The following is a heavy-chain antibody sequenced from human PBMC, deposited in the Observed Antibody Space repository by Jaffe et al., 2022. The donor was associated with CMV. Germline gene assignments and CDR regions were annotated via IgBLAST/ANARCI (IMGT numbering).Heavy chain of an antibody. D-gene: IGHD6-13*01. Sequence: EVQLVESGGGLVQPGGSLRLSCAASGFTFSSYWMSWVRQAPGKGLEWVANIKQDGSEKYYVDSVKGRFTISRDNAKNSLYLQMNSLRAEDTAVYYCARGWGLGSSWPFDYWGQGTLVTVSS. J-gene: IGHJ4*02. CDR3: ARGWGLGSSWPFDY. V-gene: IGHV3-7*03. CDR1: GFTFSSYW. CDR2: IKQDGSEK.